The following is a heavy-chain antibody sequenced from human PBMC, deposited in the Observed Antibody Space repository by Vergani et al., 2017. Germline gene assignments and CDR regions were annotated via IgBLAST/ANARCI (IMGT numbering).Heavy chain of an antibody. CDR1: SHTFQTYG. Sequence: QVQLVQSGAELKKPGASVSVSCKGSSHTFQTYGISWVRQALGKGLEWIAWIRPYTGHTIYAQKFQDRVTMTADTSTNTAYMERRSLRSDDTAVYFCARVVHSNAEVTPTAFDVRGQGTMVTVSS. D-gene: IGHD2-15*01. CDR3: ARVVHSNAEVTPTAFDV. J-gene: IGHJ3*01. CDR2: IRPYTGHT. V-gene: IGHV1-18*01.